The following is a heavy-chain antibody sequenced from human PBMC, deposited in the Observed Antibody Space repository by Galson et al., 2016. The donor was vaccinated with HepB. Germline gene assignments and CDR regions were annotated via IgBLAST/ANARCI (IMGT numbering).Heavy chain of an antibody. CDR2: ISNSGSTI. V-gene: IGHV3-11*01. CDR1: GFTFSDFH. CDR3: ARAYGSGWSY. D-gene: IGHD6-19*01. Sequence: SLRLSCAASGFTFSDFHMTWVRQAPGKGLEWVSDISNSGSTIYYADSVKGRFTISRDNAKNSLYLQMNSLRAEDTAVYYYARAYGSGWSYWGQGTLVTVSS. J-gene: IGHJ4*02.